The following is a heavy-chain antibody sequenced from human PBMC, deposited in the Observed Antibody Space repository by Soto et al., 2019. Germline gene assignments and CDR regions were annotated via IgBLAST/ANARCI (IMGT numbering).Heavy chain of an antibody. CDR3: ATGVIWIGYFTVDS. Sequence: QVQLVQSGAEVKKPGSSVTFSCKASGGSFGNSAINWVRQTPGQGLEWLGGFIPVYRTLNYAQKFQGRVTITADESTGTAYMTLSSLASDDTAVYYCATGVIWIGYFTVDSWGQGTRVTVSS. J-gene: IGHJ4*02. D-gene: IGHD3-3*01. CDR2: FIPVYRTL. V-gene: IGHV1-69*01. CDR1: GGSFGNSA.